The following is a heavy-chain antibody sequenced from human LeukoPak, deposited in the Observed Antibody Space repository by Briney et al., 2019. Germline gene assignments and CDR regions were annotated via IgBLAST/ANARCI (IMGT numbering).Heavy chain of an antibody. CDR2: ISAYNGNT. V-gene: IGHV1-18*04. CDR3: ARGLWFGEFIPNGMDV. Sequence: TIDGIRSVRLARGHVLERMRWISAYNGNTNYAQKLQGRVTMTTDTSTSTAYMELRSLRSDDTAVYYCARGLWFGEFIPNGMDVWGKGTTVTVSS. D-gene: IGHD3-10*01. CDR1: TIDG. J-gene: IGHJ6*04.